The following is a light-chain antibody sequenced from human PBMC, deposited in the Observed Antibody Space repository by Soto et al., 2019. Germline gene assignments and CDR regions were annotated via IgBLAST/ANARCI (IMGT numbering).Light chain of an antibody. J-gene: IGKJ3*01. CDR3: QQFNDYPFT. CDR1: QGIGDA. CDR2: DAS. Sequence: AIQLTQSRSSLSASVGDRVTITCRASQGIGDAVAWYQQKPGRPPKLLIYDASRLESGVPSRFSGSGSGTDFTLAISSLQPEDFTTYYCQQFNDYPFTFGPGTKVDIK. V-gene: IGKV1D-13*01.